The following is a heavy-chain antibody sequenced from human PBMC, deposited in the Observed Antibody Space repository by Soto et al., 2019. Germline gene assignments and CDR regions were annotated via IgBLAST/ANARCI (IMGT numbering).Heavy chain of an antibody. CDR3: ARRLGSIKDV. Sequence: EVQLVESGGGLVQPGGSLRLSCAASGFTFSSYSMNWVRQAPGKGLEWVSYISSSSSTIYYADSVKGRFTISRDNAKNSLYLQMNSLRAEDTAVYYCARRLGSIKDVWGQGTTVTVSS. CDR2: ISSSSSTI. CDR1: GFTFSSYS. J-gene: IGHJ6*02. V-gene: IGHV3-48*01. D-gene: IGHD1-26*01.